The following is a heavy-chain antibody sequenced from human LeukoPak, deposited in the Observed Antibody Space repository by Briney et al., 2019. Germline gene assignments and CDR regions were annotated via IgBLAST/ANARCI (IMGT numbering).Heavy chain of an antibody. CDR3: ARDLSVGAFDY. D-gene: IGHD1-26*01. V-gene: IGHV3-53*01. CDR1: GFTVSSNY. Sequence: PGGSLRLSCAASGFTVSSNYMSWVHQAPGKGLEWVSVIYSGGSTYYADSVKGRFTISRDNSKNTLYLQMNSLRAEDTAAYYCARDLSVGAFDYWGQGTLVTVSS. CDR2: IYSGGST. J-gene: IGHJ4*02.